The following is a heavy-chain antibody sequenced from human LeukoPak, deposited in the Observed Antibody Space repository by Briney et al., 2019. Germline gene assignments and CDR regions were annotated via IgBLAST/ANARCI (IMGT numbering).Heavy chain of an antibody. CDR1: GFTFNKFT. CDR3: ADLGYCSGGECYGPSGY. Sequence: PGGSLRLSCAASGFTFNKFTMNWVRQAPGKGLEWVSYITSSGSIMYYADSVKGRFTISRDNAKSSLYLQTNSLRDEDTAVYFCADLGYCSGGECYGPSGYWGQGTLVTVSS. D-gene: IGHD2-15*01. V-gene: IGHV3-48*02. J-gene: IGHJ4*02. CDR2: ITSSGSIM.